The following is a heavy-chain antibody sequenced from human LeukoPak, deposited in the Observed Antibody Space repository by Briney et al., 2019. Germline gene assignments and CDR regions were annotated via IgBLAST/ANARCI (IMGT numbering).Heavy chain of an antibody. CDR3: ARHLYGGDY. CDR2: ISSSSSII. CDR1: GFTFSSYS. J-gene: IGHJ4*02. V-gene: IGHV3-48*04. D-gene: IGHD4-17*01. Sequence: GGSLRLSCAASGFTFSSYSMNWVRQAPGKGLEWVSYISSSSSIIYYADSVKGRFTISRDNAKNSLYLQMNSLRAEDTAVYYCARHLYGGDYWGQGTLVTVSS.